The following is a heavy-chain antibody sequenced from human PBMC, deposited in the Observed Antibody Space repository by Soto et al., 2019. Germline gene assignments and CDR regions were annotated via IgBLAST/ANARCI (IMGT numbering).Heavy chain of an antibody. J-gene: IGHJ4*02. CDR1: GYTFTSYA. D-gene: IGHD6-19*01. V-gene: IGHV1-3*01. CDR2: INAGNGNT. CDR3: ATSYSSGWYCLNY. Sequence: ASVKVSCKASGYTFTSYAMHWVRQAPGQRLEWMGWINAGNGNTKYSQKFQGRVTITRDTSASTAYMELSSLRSEDTAVYYCATSYSSGWYCLNYLGQGNLVTGSS.